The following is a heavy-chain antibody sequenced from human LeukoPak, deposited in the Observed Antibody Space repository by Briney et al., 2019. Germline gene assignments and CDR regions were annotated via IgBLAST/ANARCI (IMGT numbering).Heavy chain of an antibody. V-gene: IGHV3-73*01. CDR3: TSGYCSSTSCFDY. J-gene: IGHJ4*02. Sequence: GGSLRLSCAASGFTFSGSATHWVRQASGKGLEWVGRIRGKANSYATAYAASVKGRFTISRDDSKNTAYLQMNSLKTEDTAVYYCTSGYCSSTSCFDYWGQGTLVTVSS. CDR2: IRGKANSYAT. CDR1: GFTFSGSA. D-gene: IGHD2-2*03.